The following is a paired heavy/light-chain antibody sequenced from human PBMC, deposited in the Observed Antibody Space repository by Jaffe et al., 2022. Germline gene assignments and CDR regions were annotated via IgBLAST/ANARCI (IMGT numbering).Heavy chain of an antibody. CDR2: IDWDGDK. CDR1: GFSLSSAGMC. Sequence: QVTLRETGPALVKTTQTLTVTCTFSGFSLSSAGMCVSWLRQSPGKAPEWLALIDWDGDKYYSPSLETRLTISKDPSKNQVLLTVTNVDPMDTATYYCARSSTEYKSVSGYQNYFDPWGQGILVTVSP. D-gene: IGHD5-12*01. J-gene: IGHJ4*02. V-gene: IGHV2-70*01. CDR3: ARSSTEYKSVSGYQNYFDP.
Light chain of an antibody. V-gene: IGKV2-40*01. CDR3: MQRLEYPYT. J-gene: IGKJ2*01. Sequence: EIVMTQTPRSLPVSPGEPASVSCTSSQSLRDSDGGHIYVDWYLQRPGESPQVLIYSLSHRASGVPDRFSGGGSVTEFTLKISRVAAEDVGLYYCMQRLEYPYTFGQGTKLE. CDR2: SLS. CDR1: QSLRDSDGGHIY.